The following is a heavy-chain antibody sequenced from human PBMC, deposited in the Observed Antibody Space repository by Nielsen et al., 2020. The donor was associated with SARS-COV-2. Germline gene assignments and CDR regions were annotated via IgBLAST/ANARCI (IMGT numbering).Heavy chain of an antibody. D-gene: IGHD2-8*01. CDR2: IHHSGNT. CDR1: GDSINSNY. J-gene: IGHJ4*02. CDR3: ARRTFAGYETDGFYYFDQ. V-gene: IGHV4-59*01. Sequence: SETLSLTCTVSGDSINSNYWSWIRQPPGKGLEWIGNIHHSGNTNYNPSLKSRVTMSVDTSKNQFSLRLSSVTAADTAFYYCARRTFAGYETDGFYYFDQWGQGTQVTVSS.